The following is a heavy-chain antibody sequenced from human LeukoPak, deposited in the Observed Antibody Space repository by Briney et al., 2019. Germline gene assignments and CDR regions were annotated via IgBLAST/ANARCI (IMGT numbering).Heavy chain of an antibody. CDR2: ISSDGRTT. V-gene: IGHV3-74*01. D-gene: IGHD3-10*02. Sequence: GGSLRLSCAASGFTFSSYWMHWVRQAPGKGLVWVSRISSDGRTTNYADSVMGRFTISRDNAKNTLYLEMNSLRAEDTAVYYCCSGTYYSDYWGQGTLVTVSS. CDR1: GFTFSSYW. CDR3: CSGTYYSDY. J-gene: IGHJ4*01.